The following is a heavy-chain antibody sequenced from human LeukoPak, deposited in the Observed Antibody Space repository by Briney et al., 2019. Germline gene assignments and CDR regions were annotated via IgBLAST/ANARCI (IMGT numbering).Heavy chain of an antibody. Sequence: SETLSLTCTVSGDSLSSYYLSWIRQPPGKGLEWTGYIHYSGSTNYNPSLKSRITISVDTSKNQFSLRLSSVTAADTALYYCARSAHSNSWYYFDYWGQGTLVTVSS. V-gene: IGHV4-59*01. CDR2: IHYSGST. CDR3: ARSAHSNSWYYFDY. CDR1: GDSLSSYY. D-gene: IGHD6-13*01. J-gene: IGHJ4*02.